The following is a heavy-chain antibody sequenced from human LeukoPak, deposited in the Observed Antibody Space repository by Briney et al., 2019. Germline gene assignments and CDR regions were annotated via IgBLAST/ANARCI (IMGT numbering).Heavy chain of an antibody. CDR3: ARGGGIGTIAVPWFDP. Sequence: SETLSLTCTVSGVSISSYYWSWIRQPPGKGLEWIGYIYYSGSTNYNPSLKSRVTISVDTSKNQFSLKLSSVTAADTAVYYCARGGGIGTIAVPWFDPWGQGTLVTVSS. D-gene: IGHD1-26*01. CDR1: GVSISSYY. J-gene: IGHJ5*02. V-gene: IGHV4-59*01. CDR2: IYYSGST.